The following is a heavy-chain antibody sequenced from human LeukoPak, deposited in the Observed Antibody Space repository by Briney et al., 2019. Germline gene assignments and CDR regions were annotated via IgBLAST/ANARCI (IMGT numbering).Heavy chain of an antibody. CDR2: IYYSGST. V-gene: IGHV4-39*01. Sequence: SETLSLTCTVSGGSISSSSYYWGWIRQPPGKGLEWIVSIYYSGSTHYNPSLKNRITISIDTPKKQFSLRLTSVTAADTAVYFCVRLWFGEMLPDYWGQGTLVTVSS. CDR3: VRLWFGEMLPDY. J-gene: IGHJ4*02. D-gene: IGHD3-10*01. CDR1: GGSISSSSYY.